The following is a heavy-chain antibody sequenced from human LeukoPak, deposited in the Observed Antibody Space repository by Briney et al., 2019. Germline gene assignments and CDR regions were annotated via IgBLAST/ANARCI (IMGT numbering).Heavy chain of an antibody. CDR3: ARAPYYCSSTSCLPGSYYYYYMDV. J-gene: IGHJ6*03. CDR2: IIPIFGTA. D-gene: IGHD2-2*01. CDR1: GGTFSSYA. Sequence: SVKVSCKASGGTFSSYAISWVRQAPGQGLEWMGGIIPIFGTANYAQKFQGRVTITTDESTSTAYMELSSLRSEDTAVYYCARAPYYCSSTSCLPGSYYYYYMDVWGKGTTVTVSS. V-gene: IGHV1-69*05.